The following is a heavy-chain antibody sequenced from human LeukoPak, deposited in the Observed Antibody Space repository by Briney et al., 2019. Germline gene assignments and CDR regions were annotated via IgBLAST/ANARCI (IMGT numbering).Heavy chain of an antibody. V-gene: IGHV3-21*01. D-gene: IGHD7-27*01. J-gene: IGHJ3*02. CDR2: ISSGSSEI. CDR3: ARGRVSVTGAIDAFHI. Sequence: PGGSLRLSCTASGSTFSTYTMNWVRQAPGKGLEWVSSISSGSSEIYYADSVKGRLTISRDNTKNSLYLQMNSLRAEDTAVYYCARGRVSVTGAIDAFHIWGQGTMVTVS. CDR1: GSTFSTYT.